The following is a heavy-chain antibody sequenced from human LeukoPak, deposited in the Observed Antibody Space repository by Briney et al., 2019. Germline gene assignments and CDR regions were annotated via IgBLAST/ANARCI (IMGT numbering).Heavy chain of an antibody. V-gene: IGHV4-30-2*01. CDR1: GGSISSGGYS. Sequence: SETLSLTCAVSGGSISSGGYSWSWIRQPPGKGLEWIVYIYHSGSTYYNPSLKSRVTISVDRSKKQFSLKLSSVTAAETAVYYCDSSSSRKQSDAFDIWGQGTMATVSS. J-gene: IGHJ3*02. CDR2: IYHSGST. D-gene: IGHD2-2*01. CDR3: DSSSSRKQSDAFDI.